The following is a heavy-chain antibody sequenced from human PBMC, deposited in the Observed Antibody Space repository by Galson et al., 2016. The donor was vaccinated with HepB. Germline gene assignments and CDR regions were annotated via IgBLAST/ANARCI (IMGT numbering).Heavy chain of an antibody. J-gene: IGHJ2*01. Sequence: SLRLSCAASGFTFSSYAMSWVRQAPGKGLEWVSAISGSGGNSYYADSVKGRFTISRDNSKNTLYVQMHSLRAEDTAVYYCAKDYYDSSGYRSYWYFDLWAVAPWSLSPQ. CDR1: GFTFSSYA. V-gene: IGHV3-23*01. CDR2: ISGSGGNS. CDR3: AKDYYDSSGYRSYWYFDL. D-gene: IGHD3-22*01.